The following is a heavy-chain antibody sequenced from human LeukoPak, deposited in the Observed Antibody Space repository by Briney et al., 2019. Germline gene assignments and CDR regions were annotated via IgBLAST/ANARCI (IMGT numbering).Heavy chain of an antibody. CDR2: ISSSSSYI. J-gene: IGHJ3*02. Sequence: GGSLRLSCAASGFTFSSYSMNWVRQAPGKGLEWASSISSSSSYIYYADSVKGRFTISRDNAKNSLYLQMNSLRAEDTAVYYCARALVASDAFDIWGQGTMVTVSS. CDR3: ARALVASDAFDI. CDR1: GFTFSSYS. V-gene: IGHV3-21*01. D-gene: IGHD2-8*02.